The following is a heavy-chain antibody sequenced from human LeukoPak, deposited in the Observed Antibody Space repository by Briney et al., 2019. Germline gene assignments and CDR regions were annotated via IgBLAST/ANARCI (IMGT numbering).Heavy chain of an antibody. Sequence: PSETLSLTCTVSGGSISSGSYYWSWIRQPAGKGLEWIGRIYTSGSTNYNPSLKSRVTISVDTSKNQFPLKLSSVTAADTAVYYCARDQAHYYGSFSYYYYMDVWGKGTTVTVSS. CDR2: IYTSGST. D-gene: IGHD3-10*01. CDR3: ARDQAHYYGSFSYYYYMDV. J-gene: IGHJ6*03. CDR1: GGSISSGSYY. V-gene: IGHV4-61*02.